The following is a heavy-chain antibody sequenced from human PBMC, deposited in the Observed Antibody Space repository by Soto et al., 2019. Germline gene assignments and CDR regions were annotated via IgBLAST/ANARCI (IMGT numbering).Heavy chain of an antibody. Sequence: PSETLSLTCSVSGDSTSRSGYYWAWIRQPPGKGREWIGSIFYSGTTYYNPSLKSRVTISADTSKNQFSLKLSSVTAADTAEYYCARRHPSYYDFWGQGTLVTVSS. V-gene: IGHV4-39*01. CDR2: IFYSGTT. D-gene: IGHD3-3*01. CDR1: GDSTSRSGYY. CDR3: ARRHPSYYDF. J-gene: IGHJ4*02.